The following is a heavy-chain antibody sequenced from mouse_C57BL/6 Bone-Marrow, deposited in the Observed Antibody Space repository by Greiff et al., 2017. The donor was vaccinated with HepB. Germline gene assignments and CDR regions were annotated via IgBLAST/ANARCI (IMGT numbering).Heavy chain of an antibody. Sequence: VKLQESGAELVRPGTSVKMSCKASGYTFTNYWIGWAKQRPGHGLEWIGVIYPGGGYTNYNEKFKGKATLTADKSSSTAYMQFSSLTSEDSAIYYCARSGRVYFDYWGQGTTLTVSS. D-gene: IGHD3-1*01. CDR3: ARSGRVYFDY. J-gene: IGHJ2*01. CDR2: IYPGGGYT. CDR1: GYTFTNYW. V-gene: IGHV1-63*01.